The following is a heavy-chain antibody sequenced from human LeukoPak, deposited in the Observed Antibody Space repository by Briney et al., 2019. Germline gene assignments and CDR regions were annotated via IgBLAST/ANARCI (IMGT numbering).Heavy chain of an antibody. Sequence: PGGSLRLFYAASGFTFSNAWMSWVRQAPGKGLEWVGRIKSRTDGGTTDYAAPVKGRFTISRDDSKNTLYLQMNSLKTEDTAVYYCTTDAGKYLRFDYWGPGTLVTVSS. V-gene: IGHV3-15*01. CDR2: IKSRTDGGTT. CDR1: GFTFSNAW. CDR3: TTDAGKYLRFDY. D-gene: IGHD2-2*01. J-gene: IGHJ4*02.